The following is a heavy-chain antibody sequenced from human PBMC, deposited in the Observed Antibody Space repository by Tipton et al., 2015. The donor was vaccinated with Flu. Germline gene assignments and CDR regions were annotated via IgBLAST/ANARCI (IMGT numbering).Heavy chain of an antibody. CDR1: GLSVSSNS. Sequence: SLRLSCAASGLSVSSNSMSWVRLAPGKGLEWVSIIYSGGGTYYADSVRGRFTVSRHNSKNTVYLQMNNLRPEDTAVYYCARYCSGGGCYNLDAFDIWGQGTMVTVSS. D-gene: IGHD2-15*01. J-gene: IGHJ3*02. CDR2: IYSGGGT. CDR3: ARYCSGGGCYNLDAFDI. V-gene: IGHV3-53*04.